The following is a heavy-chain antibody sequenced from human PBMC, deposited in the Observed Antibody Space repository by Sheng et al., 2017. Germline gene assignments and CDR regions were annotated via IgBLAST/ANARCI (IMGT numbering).Heavy chain of an antibody. V-gene: IGHV4-34*01. Sequence: QVQLQQWGAGLLKPSETLSLTCAVYGGSFSGYYWSWIRQPPGKGLEWIGEINHSGSTNYNPSLKSRVTISVDTSKNQFSLKLSSVTAADTAVYYCATERTGGSPIDGWGQGTLVTVSS. CDR3: ATERTGGSPIDG. J-gene: IGHJ4*02. D-gene: IGHD1-26*01. CDR2: INHSGST. CDR1: GGSFSGYY.